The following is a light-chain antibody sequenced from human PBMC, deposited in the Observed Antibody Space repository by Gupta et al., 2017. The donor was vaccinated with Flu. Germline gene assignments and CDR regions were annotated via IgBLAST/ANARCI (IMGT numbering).Light chain of an antibody. CDR3: QQDNGYWT. CDR2: RTS. J-gene: IGKJ1*01. CDR1: QSLSNW. Sequence: DIQMTQSPSSLSASVGDRVVTTCQASQSLSNWLAWYQQKPGQAPKVMISRTSKLERGVTDRFSGSGSVKEFTLTSSRRQHDDFANYYCQQDNGYWTFGQGTKVEIK. V-gene: IGKV1-5*03.